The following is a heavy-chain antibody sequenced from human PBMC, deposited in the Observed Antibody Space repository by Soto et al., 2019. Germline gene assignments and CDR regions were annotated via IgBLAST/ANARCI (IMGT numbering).Heavy chain of an antibody. CDR3: ARDRLDGYNNFYYYGMDV. Sequence: SETLSLTCTVSGGSISIYYWSWIRQPPGKGLEWIGYIYYSGSTNYNPSLKSRVTISVDTSKNQFSLKLSSVTAADTAVYYCARDRLDGYNNFYYYGMDVWGQGTTVTVSS. CDR2: IYYSGST. J-gene: IGHJ6*02. D-gene: IGHD5-12*01. V-gene: IGHV4-59*01. CDR1: GGSISIYY.